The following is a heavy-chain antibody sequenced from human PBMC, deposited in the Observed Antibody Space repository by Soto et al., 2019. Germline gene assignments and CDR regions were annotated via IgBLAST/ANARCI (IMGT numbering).Heavy chain of an antibody. V-gene: IGHV1-8*02. CDR3: GRGPSPRAPAGGTPYYYAMDV. Sequence: GASVQVSCKASGYDFTAYDINWVRQASGQGLEWMGWMNPINGATGTARRFQGRVSLSRNTATGTAYLGLTSLRSDDAAVYYCGRGPSPRAPAGGTPYYYAMDVWGQGTTVTVSS. D-gene: IGHD6-13*01. J-gene: IGHJ6*02. CDR2: MNPINGAT. CDR1: GYDFTAYD.